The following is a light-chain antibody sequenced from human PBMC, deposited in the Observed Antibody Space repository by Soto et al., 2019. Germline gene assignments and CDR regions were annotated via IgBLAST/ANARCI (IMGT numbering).Light chain of an antibody. CDR3: SSYTSSSTL. Sequence: QSALTQPASVSGSPGQSITISCTGTSSDIGAYNYVSWYQQYPGKAPKLMIYGVTNRPSGVSNRFSGSKTGNTASLTISGLQAEDEADYYCSSYTSSSTLFGTGTKVTVL. CDR2: GVT. CDR1: SSDIGAYNY. J-gene: IGLJ1*01. V-gene: IGLV2-14*01.